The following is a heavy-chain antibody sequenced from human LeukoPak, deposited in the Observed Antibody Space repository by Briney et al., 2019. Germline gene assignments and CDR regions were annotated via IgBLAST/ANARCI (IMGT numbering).Heavy chain of an antibody. J-gene: IGHJ4*02. Sequence: GGSLRLSCTASGXTFGDYAMSWVRQAPGKGLEWVAFIRSKTYTGTTDYAASVKGRFTISRDDSKGIAYLQMNSLKTEDTAVYYCTRALRIAVAGTQYYFDFWGQGTLVTASS. V-gene: IGHV3-49*04. D-gene: IGHD6-19*01. CDR1: GXTFGDYA. CDR3: TRALRIAVAGTQYYFDF. CDR2: IRSKTYTGTT.